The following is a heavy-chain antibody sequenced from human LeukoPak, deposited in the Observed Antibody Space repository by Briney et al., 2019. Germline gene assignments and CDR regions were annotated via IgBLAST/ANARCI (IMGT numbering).Heavy chain of an antibody. J-gene: IGHJ6*02. CDR3: ARGGTMITFGGVIDAHYYYYGMDV. V-gene: IGHV3-21*01. Sequence: GGSLRLSCAASGFTFSSYSMIWVRQAPGKGLEWVSSISNSSSYIYYADSVKGRFTISRDNAKNSLYLQMNSLRAEDTAVYYCARGGTMITFGGVIDAHYYYYGMDVWGQGTTVTVSS. CDR2: ISNSSSYI. D-gene: IGHD3-16*02. CDR1: GFTFSSYS.